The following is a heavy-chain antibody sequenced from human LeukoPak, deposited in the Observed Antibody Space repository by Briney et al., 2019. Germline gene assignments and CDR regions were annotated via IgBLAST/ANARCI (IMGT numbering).Heavy chain of an antibody. Sequence: TSETLSLTCAVYGGSFSGYYWSWIRQPPGKGLDWIGEINHSGSTNYNPSHKSRVTISVDTSKNQFSLKLSSVTAADTAVYYCARVPTYGLHDAFDMWGQGTMVTVSS. J-gene: IGHJ3*02. CDR1: GGSFSGYY. CDR3: ARVPTYGLHDAFDM. CDR2: INHSGST. D-gene: IGHD3-10*01. V-gene: IGHV4-34*01.